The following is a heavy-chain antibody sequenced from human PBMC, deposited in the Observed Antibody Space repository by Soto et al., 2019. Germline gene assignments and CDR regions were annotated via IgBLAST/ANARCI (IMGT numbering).Heavy chain of an antibody. CDR3: IPGESSGWSPYGLHI. J-gene: IGHJ3*02. CDR1: GFTFNSYS. Sequence: EVQLVESGGGLCEPGGSLRLSCAASGFTFNSYSMNWVRQAPGKGLEWVSSISSSSRHIYYVDSVKGRFTISRDHAKNAGFLQMTSLTVEDAADYYCIPGESSGWSPYGLHIWGHGTMVTVSS. D-gene: IGHD6-19*01. CDR2: ISSSSRHI. V-gene: IGHV3-21*02.